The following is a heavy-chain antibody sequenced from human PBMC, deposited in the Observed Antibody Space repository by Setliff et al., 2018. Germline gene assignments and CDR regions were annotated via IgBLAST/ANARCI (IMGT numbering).Heavy chain of an antibody. D-gene: IGHD1-1*01. J-gene: IGHJ4*02. CDR3: ASTGTYRYFDY. CDR2: IYYRGDT. V-gene: IGHV4-39*01. CDR1: GASLSSGTYY. Sequence: SETLSLTCTVSGASLSSGTYYWGWIRQPPGKGLEWIGRIYYRGDTYYNASLKGRRTISVDTAQNQFSLRLTSVTAADTAVYYCASTGTYRYFDYWGQGALVTVS.